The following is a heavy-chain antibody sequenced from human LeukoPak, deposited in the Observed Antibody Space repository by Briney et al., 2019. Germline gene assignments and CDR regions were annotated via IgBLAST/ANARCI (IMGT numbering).Heavy chain of an antibody. CDR1: GFTFSSYV. V-gene: IGHV3-64*01. CDR3: ARDRAASADGGFDI. Sequence: GGSLRLSCAASGFTFSSYVVHWVRQAPGKGLEYISAISGNGGTTYYANSVKGRFTISRDNSKNTLYLQMGSLRAEDMAVYYCARDRAASADGGFDIWGQGTMVTVSS. CDR2: ISGNGGTT. D-gene: IGHD2-15*01. J-gene: IGHJ3*02.